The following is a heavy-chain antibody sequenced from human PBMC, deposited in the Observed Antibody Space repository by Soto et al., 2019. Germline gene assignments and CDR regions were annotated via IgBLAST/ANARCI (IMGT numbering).Heavy chain of an antibody. J-gene: IGHJ3*02. CDR2: IYSGGST. D-gene: IGHD2-2*02. CDR1: GFTVSGNY. Sequence: GGSVRISGAESGFTVSGNYMSCVRQTPGKGLEWVSVIYSGGSTYYADSVKGRFTISRDNSKNTLYLQMNSLRAEDTAVYYCAREGNSYCSSTSCYTDSAFDIWGQGTMVTVSS. V-gene: IGHV3-53*01. CDR3: AREGNSYCSSTSCYTDSAFDI.